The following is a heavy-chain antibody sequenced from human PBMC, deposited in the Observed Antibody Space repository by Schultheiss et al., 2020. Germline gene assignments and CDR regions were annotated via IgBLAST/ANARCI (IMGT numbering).Heavy chain of an antibody. V-gene: IGHV3-21*05. CDR3: AKVGSPRGVTHYYYYGMDV. Sequence: GGSLRLSCAASGFTFSSYSMNWVRQAPGKGLEWVSYISSSSSYIYYADSVKGRFTISRDNAKNSLYLQMNSLRAEDTAVYYCAKVGSPRGVTHYYYYGMDVWGQGTTVTVSS. D-gene: IGHD4-23*01. CDR1: GFTFSSYS. J-gene: IGHJ6*02. CDR2: ISSSSSYI.